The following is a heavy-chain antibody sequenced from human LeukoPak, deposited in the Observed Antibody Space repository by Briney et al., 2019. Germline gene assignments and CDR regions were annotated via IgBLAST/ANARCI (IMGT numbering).Heavy chain of an antibody. CDR3: ATWAFYHNLDV. Sequence: GGSLRLSCAASGFTIGPYAMYWVRQGPGRGLEWVSVIKADGSGTFYADSVRGRFTTSRDNSKNSLYLQMNSLTREDTALYYCATWAFYHNLDVWGQGTTVIVSS. CDR2: IKADGSGT. CDR1: GFTIGPYA. J-gene: IGHJ6*02. D-gene: IGHD2/OR15-2a*01. V-gene: IGHV3-43*02.